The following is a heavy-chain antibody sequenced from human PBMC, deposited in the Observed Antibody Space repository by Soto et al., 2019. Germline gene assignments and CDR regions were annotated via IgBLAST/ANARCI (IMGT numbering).Heavy chain of an antibody. CDR3: ASGRYDASGYYDY. CDR1: GNTFTYVY. J-gene: IGHJ4*02. CDR2: ITPFNGNT. D-gene: IGHD3-22*01. V-gene: IGHV1-45*02. Sequence: SVKVSCKGSGNTFTYVYLHWVRQAPGQALEWMGWITPFNGNTKYAQKFQDRVTFTGDTSLTTAYMELSSLRSDDTAMFYCASGRYDASGYYDYWGQGTLVTVAS.